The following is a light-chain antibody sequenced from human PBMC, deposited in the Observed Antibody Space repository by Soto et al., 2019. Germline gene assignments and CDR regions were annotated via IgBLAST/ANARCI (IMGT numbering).Light chain of an antibody. V-gene: IGKV3-11*01. Sequence: EIVLTQSPATLSLSPGERATLSCRASQSVSSYLAWYQQKPGQAPRLLIYDASNRATGIPARFSGSGSGTDFTRTICSLEPEDFAVYYCQQRSTYTFGQGTKLEIK. CDR1: QSVSSY. J-gene: IGKJ2*01. CDR3: QQRSTYT. CDR2: DAS.